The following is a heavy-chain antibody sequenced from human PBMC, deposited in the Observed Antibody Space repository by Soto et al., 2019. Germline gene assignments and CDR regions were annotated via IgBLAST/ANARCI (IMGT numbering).Heavy chain of an antibody. D-gene: IGHD3-10*01. CDR1: GFTFSSYG. V-gene: IGHV3-30*18. J-gene: IGHJ6*02. CDR2: ISFDGSKE. Sequence: SGGGVVQPGRSLRLSCAASGFTFSSYGMHWVRQAPGKGLEWVTVISFDGSKEYYADSVKGRFTISRDNSKNTLYLQMNSLTIEDTAVYYCAKSRAIMVRGVVLYYGMDVWGHGTTVSVSS. CDR3: AKSRAIMVRGVVLYYGMDV.